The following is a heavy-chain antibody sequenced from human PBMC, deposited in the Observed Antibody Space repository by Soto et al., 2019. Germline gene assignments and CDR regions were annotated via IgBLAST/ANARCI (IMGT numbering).Heavy chain of an antibody. CDR3: ARDRACSGGSCYFSGWFDP. CDR1: GGSISSGGYS. Sequence: QLQLQESGSGLVKPSQTLSLTCAVSGGSISSGGYSWSWIRQPPGKGLEWIGYIYHSGSTYYNPSLQSRVTISVDRSKNQFSLKLSSVTAADTAVYYCARDRACSGGSCYFSGWFDPWGQGTLVTVSS. J-gene: IGHJ5*02. V-gene: IGHV4-30-2*01. CDR2: IYHSGST. D-gene: IGHD2-15*01.